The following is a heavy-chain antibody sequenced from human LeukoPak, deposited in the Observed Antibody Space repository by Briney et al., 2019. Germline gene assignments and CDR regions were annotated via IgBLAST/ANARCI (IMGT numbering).Heavy chain of an antibody. J-gene: IGHJ5*02. CDR3: VRGQTSLDNWFDP. Sequence: GGSLRLSCEASGFTFSNYGMNWVRQAPGKGLEWVSYIRPNDGTTHYADSVKGRFTISRDNAKNSLSLQMTSLRADDTAVYYCVRGQTSLDNWFDPWGQGTLVTVSS. CDR2: IRPNDGTT. V-gene: IGHV3-48*01. CDR1: GFTFSNYG.